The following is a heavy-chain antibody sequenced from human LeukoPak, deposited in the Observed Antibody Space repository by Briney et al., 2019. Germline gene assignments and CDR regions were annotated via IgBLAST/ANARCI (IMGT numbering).Heavy chain of an antibody. CDR1: GFTVSSNY. CDR3: ASSRYFDPFDY. CDR2: IYSGGST. J-gene: IGHJ4*02. V-gene: IGHV3-53*01. Sequence: PGGSLRLSCAASGFTVSSNYMSWVRQAPGKGLEWVSVIYSGGSTYYADSVKGRFTISRDNSKNTLYLQMNSLRAEDTAVYYCASSRYFDPFDYWGQGTLVTVSS. D-gene: IGHD3-9*01.